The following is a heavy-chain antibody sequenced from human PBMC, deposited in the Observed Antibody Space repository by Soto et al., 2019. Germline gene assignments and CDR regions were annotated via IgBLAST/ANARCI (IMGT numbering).Heavy chain of an antibody. CDR2: IIPIFGTA. J-gene: IGHJ6*02. CDR1: GGTFSSYA. D-gene: IGHD5-18*01. V-gene: IGHV1-69*13. CDR3: ARSGRQYSLTYYYYGMXV. Sequence: SVKVSCKASGGTFSSYAISWVRQAPGQGLEWMGGIIPIFGTANYAQKFQGRVTITADESTSTAYMELSSLRSEDTAVYYCARSGRQYSLTYYYYGMXVWGQGTTVTVSS.